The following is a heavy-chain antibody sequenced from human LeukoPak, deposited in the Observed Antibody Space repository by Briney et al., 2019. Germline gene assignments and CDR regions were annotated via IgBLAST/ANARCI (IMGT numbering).Heavy chain of an antibody. CDR3: ARDPRCSSMSCYRSSFYGMDV. J-gene: IGHJ6*02. CDR1: GFTFSTYW. CDR2: MSPDGTEH. D-gene: IGHD2-2*01. Sequence: PGGSLRLSCAASGFTFSTYWMSWLRQAPGKGLEWVANMSPDGTEHYYGDSVKGRFTIFRDNAKNSLYLQMNSLRAEDTAVYYCARDPRCSSMSCYRSSFYGMDVWGQGTTVTVSS. V-gene: IGHV3-7*01.